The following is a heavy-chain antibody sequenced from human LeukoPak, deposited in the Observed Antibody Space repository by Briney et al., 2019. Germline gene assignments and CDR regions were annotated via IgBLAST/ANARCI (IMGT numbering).Heavy chain of an antibody. V-gene: IGHV3-23*01. CDR2: ISGSGGST. D-gene: IGHD5-12*01. CDR1: GGSISSSSYY. CDR3: AKTGYSGYDEIDY. Sequence: ETLSLTCTVSGGSISSSSYYWGWVRQAPGKGLEWVSAISGSGGSTYYADSVKGRFTISRDNSKNTLYLQMNSLRAEDTAVYYCAKTGYSGYDEIDYWGQGTLVTVSS. J-gene: IGHJ4*02.